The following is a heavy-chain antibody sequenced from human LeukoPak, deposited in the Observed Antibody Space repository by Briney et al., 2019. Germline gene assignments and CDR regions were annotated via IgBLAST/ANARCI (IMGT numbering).Heavy chain of an antibody. CDR3: ARLGKYGDYTLFFFYMDV. CDR1: GASLSTYY. D-gene: IGHD4-17*01. J-gene: IGHJ6*03. CDR2: TFYSGGT. V-gene: IGHV4-59*01. Sequence: SETLSLTCIVSGASLSTYYGTWIRQPPGKGLEWISYTFYSGGTNYNSSLKSQVTLSIDTSKNQFSLNLSSVTAADTAVYYCARLGKYGDYTLFFFYMDVWGKGTTVTISS.